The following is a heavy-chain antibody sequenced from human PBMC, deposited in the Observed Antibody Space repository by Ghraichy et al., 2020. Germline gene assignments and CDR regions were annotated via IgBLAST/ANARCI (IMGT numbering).Heavy chain of an antibody. Sequence: LSLTCAASEFTFSNYAMSWVRQAPGKGLEWVSGISASGGTTYYADSVKGQFTISRDNSKNTLYLQMNSLRAEDTAVYFCAKPYCRGDCYFEYWGQGTLVTVSS. J-gene: IGHJ4*02. D-gene: IGHD2-21*02. CDR1: EFTFSNYA. V-gene: IGHV3-23*01. CDR3: AKPYCRGDCYFEY. CDR2: ISASGGTT.